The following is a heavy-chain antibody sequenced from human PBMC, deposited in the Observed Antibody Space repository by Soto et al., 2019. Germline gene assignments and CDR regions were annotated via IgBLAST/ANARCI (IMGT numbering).Heavy chain of an antibody. D-gene: IGHD6-19*01. J-gene: IGHJ6*02. CDR3: ARDSSGWSYYYYGMDV. CDR1: GGSIGSYY. Sequence: SETLSLTCTVSGGSIGSYYWSWIRQPPGKGLEWIGYIYYSGSTYYNPSLKSRVTISVDTSKNQFSLKLSSVTAADTAVYYCARDSSGWSYYYYGMDVWGQGTTVTVSS. CDR2: IYYSGST. V-gene: IGHV4-59*12.